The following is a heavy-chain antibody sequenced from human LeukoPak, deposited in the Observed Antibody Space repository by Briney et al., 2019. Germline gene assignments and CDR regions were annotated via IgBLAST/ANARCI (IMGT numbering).Heavy chain of an antibody. Sequence: RASVKVSCKASGYTFTGYYIHWVRQAPGQGLEWMGWINPNNGGTKYAQKFQGRVTMTRDLSISTAYMDLSRLRSDDTAVYYCARSGGATDFDFWAQGTLITVSS. CDR1: GYTFTGYY. D-gene: IGHD1-26*01. V-gene: IGHV1-2*02. J-gene: IGHJ4*02. CDR2: INPNNGGT. CDR3: ARSGGATDFDF.